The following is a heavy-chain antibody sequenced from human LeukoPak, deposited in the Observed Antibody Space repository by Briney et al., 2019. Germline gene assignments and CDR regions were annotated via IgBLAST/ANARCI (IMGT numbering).Heavy chain of an antibody. CDR2: ISSSSSYI. CDR3: ARVRITIFGVVTHDFDY. D-gene: IGHD3-3*01. J-gene: IGHJ4*02. V-gene: IGHV3-21*01. Sequence: GESLRLSCAASGFTFSSYSMNWVRQAPGKGLEWVSSISSSSSYIYYADSVKGRFTISRDNAKNSLYLQMNSLRAEDTAVYYCARVRITIFGVVTHDFDYWGQGTLVTVSS. CDR1: GFTFSSYS.